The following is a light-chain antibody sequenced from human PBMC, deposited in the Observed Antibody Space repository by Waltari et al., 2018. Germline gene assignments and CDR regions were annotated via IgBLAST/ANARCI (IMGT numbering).Light chain of an antibody. CDR3: CSYAGSTTFLYV. Sequence: QSALTQPASVSGSPGQSITISCTGSSNDLGTYNLVPWYQQHPGKAPKLMIYEGTERPSGVSNRFSGSKSGNTASLTISGLQDEDEADYYCCSYAGSTTFLYVFGTGTKVTVL. V-gene: IGLV2-23*01. CDR1: SNDLGTYNL. J-gene: IGLJ1*01. CDR2: EGT.